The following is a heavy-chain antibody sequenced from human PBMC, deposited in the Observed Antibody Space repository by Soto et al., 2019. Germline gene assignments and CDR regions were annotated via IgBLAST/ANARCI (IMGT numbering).Heavy chain of an antibody. CDR2: IWYGGSNK. CDR1: GVSFSSYG. V-gene: IGHV3-33*01. CDR3: ASDKYLGYCSSTSCYAGGWFLH. D-gene: IGHD2-2*01. J-gene: IGHJ4*02. Sequence: GWSLGLSCVASGVSFSSYGMHWVRQAPGKGLEWVAVIWYGGSNKYYADSVKGRFTISRDNSKNTLYLQMNSLRAEDTAVYYCASDKYLGYCSSTSCYAGGWFLHWGQGTLVTVSS.